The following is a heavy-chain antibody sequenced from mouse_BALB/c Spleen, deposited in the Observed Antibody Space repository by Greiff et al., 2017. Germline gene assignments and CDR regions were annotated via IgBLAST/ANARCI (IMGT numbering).Heavy chain of an antibody. D-gene: IGHD1-3*01. Sequence: EVQLQQSGAELVRSGASVKLSCTASGFNIKDYYMHWVKQRPEQGLEWIGWIDPENGDTEYAPKFQGKATMTADASSNTAYLQLSSLTSEDTAVYYCNAWGDNYFPFDYWGQGTTLTVSA. CDR2: IDPENGDT. V-gene: IGHV14-4*02. CDR3: NAWGDNYFPFDY. J-gene: IGHJ2*01. CDR1: GFNIKDYY.